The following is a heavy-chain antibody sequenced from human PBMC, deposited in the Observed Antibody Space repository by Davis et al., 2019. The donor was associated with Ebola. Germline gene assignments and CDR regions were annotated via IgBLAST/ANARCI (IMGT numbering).Heavy chain of an antibody. CDR2: ISSSSSYI. V-gene: IGHV3-21*01. Sequence: ETLSLTCAVYGGSFSGYYWSWVRQAPGKGLEWVSSISSSSSYIYYADSVKGRFTISRDNAKNSLYLQMNSLRAEDTAVYYCARGREMATTIDYWGQGTLVTVSS. CDR1: GGSFSGYY. CDR3: ARGREMATTIDY. J-gene: IGHJ4*02. D-gene: IGHD5-24*01.